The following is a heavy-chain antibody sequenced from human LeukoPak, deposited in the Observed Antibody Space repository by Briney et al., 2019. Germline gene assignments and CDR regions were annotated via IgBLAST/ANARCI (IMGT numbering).Heavy chain of an antibody. Sequence: GGSLRLFCVASGFTFSSYSMNWVRQAPGKGLEWVSYISSSSSTIYYADSVKGRFTISRDNAKNSLYLQMNSLRAEDTAVYYCAREGSGSQNDAFDIWGQGTMVTVSS. V-gene: IGHV3-48*01. CDR1: GFTFSSYS. D-gene: IGHD6-19*01. CDR2: ISSSSSTI. J-gene: IGHJ3*02. CDR3: AREGSGSQNDAFDI.